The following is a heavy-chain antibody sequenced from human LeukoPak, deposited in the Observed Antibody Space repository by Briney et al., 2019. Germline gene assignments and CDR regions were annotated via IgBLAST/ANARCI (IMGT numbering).Heavy chain of an antibody. CDR1: GYTFTSYD. Sequence: ASVKVSCKASGYTFTSYDINWVRQATGQGLEWMGWMNPNSGNTGYAQKFQGRVTMTRNTSTSTAYMELSSLRSEDTAVYYCAADRIPDYDFWSGYPSPYGMDVWGQGTTVTVSS. V-gene: IGHV1-8*01. D-gene: IGHD3-3*01. CDR3: AADRIPDYDFWSGYPSPYGMDV. J-gene: IGHJ6*02. CDR2: MNPNSGNT.